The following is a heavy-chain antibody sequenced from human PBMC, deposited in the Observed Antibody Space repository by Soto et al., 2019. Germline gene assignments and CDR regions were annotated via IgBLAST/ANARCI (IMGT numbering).Heavy chain of an antibody. V-gene: IGHV2-5*02. J-gene: IGHJ5*02. CDR1: GFSLSTSGAA. CDR3: AHRATMTIFGLIIDNGSWFDP. Sequence: QINLIESGPTLVKPTQTLTLTCTFSGFSLSTSGAAVGWVRQPPGRALEWLALIYWDGDKRYNASLGNRLTITKDTSMTQGVLTLTNVDPANTATYYRAHRATMTIFGLIIDNGSWFDPWGQGTRVIVSS. D-gene: IGHD3-3*01. CDR2: IYWDGDK.